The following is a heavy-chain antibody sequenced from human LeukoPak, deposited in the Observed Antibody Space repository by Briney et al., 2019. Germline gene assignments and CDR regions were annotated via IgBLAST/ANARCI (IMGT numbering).Heavy chain of an antibody. Sequence: SETLSLTCAVYGGSFSGYYWSWIRQAPGKGLEWIGEINHSGSTNYNPSLKSRVTISVDTSKNQFSLKLSSVTAADTAVYYCASGGPVAGHGEVVDYWGQGTLVTVSS. CDR2: INHSGST. CDR1: GGSFSGYY. CDR3: ASGGPVAGHGEVVDY. V-gene: IGHV4-34*01. J-gene: IGHJ4*02. D-gene: IGHD6-19*01.